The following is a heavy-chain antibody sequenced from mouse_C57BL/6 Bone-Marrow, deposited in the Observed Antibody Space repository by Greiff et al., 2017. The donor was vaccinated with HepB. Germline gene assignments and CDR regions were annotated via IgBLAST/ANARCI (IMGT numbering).Heavy chain of an antibody. CDR1: GYTFTSYG. CDR2: IYPRSGNT. J-gene: IGHJ4*01. Sequence: QVQLQQSGAELARPGASVKLSCKASGYTFTSYGISWVRQRPGQGLEWIGEIYPRSGNTYYNEKFKGKATLAADKSSSTAYMELRSLTSEESAVYFCARKEDGYDANYYAMDYWGQGTSVTVSS. V-gene: IGHV1-81*01. D-gene: IGHD2-2*01. CDR3: ARKEDGYDANYYAMDY.